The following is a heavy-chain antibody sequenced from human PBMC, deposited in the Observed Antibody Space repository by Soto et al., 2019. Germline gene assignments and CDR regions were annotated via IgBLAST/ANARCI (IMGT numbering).Heavy chain of an antibody. D-gene: IGHD5-18*01. CDR3: ARDFSRNRGYSYGYFDY. V-gene: IGHV4-59*01. Sequence: PSETLSLTCTVSGGSISSYYGSWIRQPPGKGLEWIGYIYYSGSTNYNPSLKSRVTISVDTSKNQFSLKLSSVTAADTAVYYCARDFSRNRGYSYGYFDYWGQGTLVTVSS. CDR1: GGSISSYY. J-gene: IGHJ4*02. CDR2: IYYSGST.